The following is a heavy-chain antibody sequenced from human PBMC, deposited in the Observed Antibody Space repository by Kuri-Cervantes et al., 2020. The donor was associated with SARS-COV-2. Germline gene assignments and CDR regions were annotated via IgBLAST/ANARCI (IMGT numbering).Heavy chain of an antibody. J-gene: IGHJ4*02. V-gene: IGHV1-69*06. CDR2: IIPIFGTA. CDR1: GGTFSSYA. CDR3: ARDAGDSIGNSSSGY. Sequence: SVKVSCKASGGTFSSYAISWVRQAPGQGLEWMGGIIPIFGTANYAQKFQGRVTITADKSTSTAYMELSSLRSADTAVYYCARDAGDSIGNSSSGYWGQGTLVTVSS. D-gene: IGHD6-6*01.